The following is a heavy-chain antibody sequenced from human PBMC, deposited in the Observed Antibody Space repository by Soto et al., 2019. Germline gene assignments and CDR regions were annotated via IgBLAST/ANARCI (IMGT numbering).Heavy chain of an antibody. Sequence: PSETLSLTCTVSGGSLSSGSYYWSWIRQPPGKGLEWIGYTSYSGSTTYNPSLKSRVTISVDTSKNQFSLNLTSVTAADTAMYYCVRDLYFGDTWSSGFGFWGQGTPVTVS. CDR1: GGSLSSGSYY. CDR3: VRDLYFGDTWSSGFGF. CDR2: TSYSGST. J-gene: IGHJ4*02. D-gene: IGHD3-16*01. V-gene: IGHV4-61*01.